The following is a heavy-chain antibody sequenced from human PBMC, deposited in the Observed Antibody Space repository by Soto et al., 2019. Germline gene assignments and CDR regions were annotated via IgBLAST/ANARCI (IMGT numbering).Heavy chain of an antibody. CDR1: GYNFASYW. CDR2: IYPRDSDT. V-gene: IGHV5-51*01. D-gene: IGHD3-22*01. CDR3: ARALADYYGSTASFDY. J-gene: IGHJ4*02. Sequence: EVQLVQSGEEVKKPGESLKISCKGSGYNFASYWIGWVRQMPGKGLEWMGIIYPRDSDTRYSPSFQGQVTVSADKSISTAYLEWSSLKASDTAMYYCARALADYYGSTASFDYWGPGTLVTVSS.